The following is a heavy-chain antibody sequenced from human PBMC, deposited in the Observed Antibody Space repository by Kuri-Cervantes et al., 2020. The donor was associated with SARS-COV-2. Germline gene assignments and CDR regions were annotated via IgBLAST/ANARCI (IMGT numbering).Heavy chain of an antibody. D-gene: IGHD2-2*01. Sequence: SVKVSCKASGGTFSSYAISWVRQAPGQGLEWMGGIIPIFGTANYAQKFQGRVTITTDESTSTAYMELSRLRSEDTAVYYCASCTSCYFGDYRVTFDYWGQGTLVTVSS. J-gene: IGHJ4*02. CDR3: ASCTSCYFGDYRVTFDY. CDR2: IIPIFGTA. CDR1: GGTFSSYA. V-gene: IGHV1-69*05.